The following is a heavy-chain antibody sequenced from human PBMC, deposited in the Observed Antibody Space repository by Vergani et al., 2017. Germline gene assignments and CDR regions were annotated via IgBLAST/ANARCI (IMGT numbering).Heavy chain of an antibody. CDR2: INPNSGGT. V-gene: IGHV1-2*02. CDR3: AXVGTSSSRDYFDY. Sequence: QVQLVQSGAEVKKPGASVQVSCKASGYTFTDYFMHWVRQAPGQGLEWMGWINPNSGGTNYAQKFQGRVTMTRDTSISPAYMELSNLRSDDTAVYYCAXVGTSSSRDYFDYWGQGTLVTVSS. J-gene: IGHJ4*02. CDR1: GYTFTDYF. D-gene: IGHD2-2*01.